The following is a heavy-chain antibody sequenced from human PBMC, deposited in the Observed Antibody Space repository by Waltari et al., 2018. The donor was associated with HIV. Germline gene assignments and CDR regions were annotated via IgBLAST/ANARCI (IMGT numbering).Heavy chain of an antibody. CDR3: TTLVLLGVGMDV. D-gene: IGHD3-10*01. J-gene: IGHJ6*02. V-gene: IGHV3-15*01. CDR2: SKSKTDGGTT. CDR1: GFTFSNAW. Sequence: EVQLVESGGGLVKPGGSLRLSCAASGFTFSNAWMSWVRQAPGKGLEWFGDSKSKTDGGTTDYAAPVKSRFTISRDDSKNTLYLQMNSLKTEDTAVYYCTTLVLLGVGMDVWGQGTTVTVSS.